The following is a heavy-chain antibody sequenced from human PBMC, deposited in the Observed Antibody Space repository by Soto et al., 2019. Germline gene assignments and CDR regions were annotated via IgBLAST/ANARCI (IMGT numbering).Heavy chain of an antibody. Sequence: GASVKVSCKASGYTFTSYGISWVRQAPGQGLEWMGWISAYNGNTNYAQKLQGRVTMTTDTSTSTAYMELRSLRSDDTAVYYCARDIVGITAAITNYYYYYGMDVWGQGTTVTVSS. CDR3: ARDIVGITAAITNYYYYYGMDV. CDR2: ISAYNGNT. CDR1: GYTFTSYG. V-gene: IGHV1-18*01. D-gene: IGHD2-2*01. J-gene: IGHJ6*02.